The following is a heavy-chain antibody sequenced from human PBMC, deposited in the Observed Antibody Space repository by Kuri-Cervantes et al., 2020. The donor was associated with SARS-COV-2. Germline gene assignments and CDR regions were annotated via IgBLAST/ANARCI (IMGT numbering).Heavy chain of an antibody. V-gene: IGHV3-74*01. CDR1: GFTFSTYV. Sequence: GGSLRLSCAASGFTFSTYVMSWVRQAPGKGLVWVSRINPDGSYTNNADSVKGRFTLSRDNAKNMLFLQMNSLRAEGTAVYYCVRDGDHWNFDYWGQGTLVTVSS. D-gene: IGHD1-1*01. CDR3: VRDGDHWNFDY. J-gene: IGHJ4*02. CDR2: INPDGSYT.